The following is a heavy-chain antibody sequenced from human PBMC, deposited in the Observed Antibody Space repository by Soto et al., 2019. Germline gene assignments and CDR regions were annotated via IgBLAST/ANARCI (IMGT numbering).Heavy chain of an antibody. CDR2: IYYSGST. Sequence: KTSETLSLTCTVSGAPITINYWSWIRQAPGKGLEWIGYIYYSGSTTYNPSLKSRVTMSADTSKDQFSLKLNSVTAADTAVYYCARDAGGPYDHWCTGILVTVST. V-gene: IGHV4-59*01. CDR3: ARDAGGPYDH. D-gene: IGHD2-15*01. CDR1: GAPITINY. J-gene: IGHJ4*01.